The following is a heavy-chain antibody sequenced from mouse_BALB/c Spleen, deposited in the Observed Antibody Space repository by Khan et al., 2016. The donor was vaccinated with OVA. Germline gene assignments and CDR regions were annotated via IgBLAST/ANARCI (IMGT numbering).Heavy chain of an antibody. CDR1: GYTFINYW. CDR3: ARRVLRWDFDY. D-gene: IGHD1-1*01. CDR2: INPSTGYT. J-gene: IGHJ2*01. V-gene: IGHV1-7*01. Sequence: VQLQESGAELAKPGASVKMSCKASGYTFINYWILWVKQRPGQGLEWIGYINPSTGYTEYNQNFKDEATLTADKSSSTAYMQLSSLKSEDSAVYYCARRVLRWDFDYWGQGTTLTVSS.